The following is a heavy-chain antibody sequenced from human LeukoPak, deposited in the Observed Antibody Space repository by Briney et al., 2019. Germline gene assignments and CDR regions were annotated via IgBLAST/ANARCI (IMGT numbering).Heavy chain of an antibody. CDR3: AKGPRASGWTYFDY. CDR2: ISGSGGST. V-gene: IGHV3-23*01. CDR1: RFTFSSYA. Sequence: GGSLRLSCAASRFTFSSYAMSWVRQAPGKGLEWVSVISGSGGSTYSAESVKGRFTISRDNSKNTLYLQMNSLRVEDTAVYYCAKGPRASGWTYFDYWGQGTLVTVSS. J-gene: IGHJ4*02. D-gene: IGHD6-19*01.